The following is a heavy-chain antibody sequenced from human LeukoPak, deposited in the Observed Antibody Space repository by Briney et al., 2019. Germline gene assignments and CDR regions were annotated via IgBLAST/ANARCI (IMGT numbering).Heavy chain of an antibody. D-gene: IGHD3-22*01. CDR3: ARGRITMIVASKRWFDP. CDR2: INHSGST. Sequence: PSETLSLTCAVYGGSFSGYYWSWIRQPPGKGLEWIGEINHSGSTNYNPSLKSRVTISVDTSKNQFSLKLSSVTAADTAVYYCARGRITMIVASKRWFDPWGQGTLVTVSS. V-gene: IGHV4-34*01. J-gene: IGHJ5*02. CDR1: GGSFSGYY.